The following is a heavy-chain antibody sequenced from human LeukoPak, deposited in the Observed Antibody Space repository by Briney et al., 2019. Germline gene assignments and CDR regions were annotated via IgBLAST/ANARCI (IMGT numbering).Heavy chain of an antibody. Sequence: GGSLRLSCAASGCSFSTYAMSWVRQAPGKGLEWVSAISGSGGSTYYADSVKGRFTISRDNSKNTLYLQMNSLRAEDTAVYYCAKDPGHPSITIFGVVTRDVWGKGTTVTVSS. V-gene: IGHV3-23*01. J-gene: IGHJ6*04. CDR3: AKDPGHPSITIFGVVTRDV. D-gene: IGHD3-3*01. CDR1: GCSFSTYA. CDR2: ISGSGGST.